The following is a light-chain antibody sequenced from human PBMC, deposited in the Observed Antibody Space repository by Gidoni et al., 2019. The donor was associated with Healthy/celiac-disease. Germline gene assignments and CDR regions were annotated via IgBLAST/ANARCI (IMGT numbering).Light chain of an antibody. Sequence: DIQMTQSPSSLSASVGDRVTITCQASQDISNYLNWYQQKPGKAPKLLIYDASNLGTGVPSRFSGSGSGTDFTFTISSLQPEDIATYYCQQYANLPPLTFGGGTKVEIK. CDR3: QQYANLPPLT. CDR2: DAS. CDR1: QDISNY. V-gene: IGKV1-33*01. J-gene: IGKJ4*01.